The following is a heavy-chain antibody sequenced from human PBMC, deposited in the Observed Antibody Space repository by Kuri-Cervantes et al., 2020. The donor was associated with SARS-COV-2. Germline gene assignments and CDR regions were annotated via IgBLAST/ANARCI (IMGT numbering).Heavy chain of an antibody. CDR1: GYTFTSYY. Sequence: ASVKVSCKASGYTFTSYYMHWVRQAPGQGLEWMGIINPSGGSTSYAQKFQGRVTMAEDTSTDTAYMELSSLRSEDTAVYYCATASAVVVPTNWFDPWGQGTLVTVSS. J-gene: IGHJ5*02. CDR2: INPSGGST. CDR3: ATASAVVVPTNWFDP. V-gene: IGHV1-46*01. D-gene: IGHD2-2*01.